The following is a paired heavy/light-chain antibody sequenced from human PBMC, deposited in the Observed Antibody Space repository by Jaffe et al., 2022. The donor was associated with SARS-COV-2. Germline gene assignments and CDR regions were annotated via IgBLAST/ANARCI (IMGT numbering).Light chain of an antibody. V-gene: IGLV1-47*01. CDR3: AVWDDSLSGRVV. J-gene: IGLJ2*01. Sequence: QSVVTQPPSASGTFGQRVTISCSGSRSNIGRNFVNWYQQLPGTAPKLLIHGNNQRPAGVPDRFSGSKSGTSASLAISGLRSEDEAEYYCAVWDDSLSGRVVFGGGTTVSVL. CDR2: GNN. CDR1: RSNIGRNF.
Heavy chain of an antibody. CDR3: GRGYSAFDPKIDL. CDR1: GYTFNSYT. Sequence: QVQLVQSGAEMKKPGASVKVSCKSSGYTFNSYTMHWVRQVPGQTLEWMGWLNGGTGNTKYSQKYQDRVTITQDTSASTAYMELSRLRSDDTAVYYCGRGYSAFDPKIDLWGQGTLVTVSS. V-gene: IGHV1-3*01. J-gene: IGHJ5*02. D-gene: IGHD5-12*01. CDR2: LNGGTGNT.